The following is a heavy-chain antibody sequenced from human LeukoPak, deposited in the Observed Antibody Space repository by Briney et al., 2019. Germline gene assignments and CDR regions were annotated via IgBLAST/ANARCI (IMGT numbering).Heavy chain of an antibody. V-gene: IGHV3-7*01. D-gene: IGHD2-21*02. CDR2: IRQDGSEK. CDR1: GFIFSNYW. Sequence: GGSLRLSCTASGFIFSNYWMSWVRQARGKGLEWVANIRQDGSEKYYVDSVKGRFTISRDNAKNSLYLQMNSLRAEDTAVYFCARISPMTCFQYWGQGTLVTVSS. J-gene: IGHJ1*01. CDR3: ARISPMTCFQY.